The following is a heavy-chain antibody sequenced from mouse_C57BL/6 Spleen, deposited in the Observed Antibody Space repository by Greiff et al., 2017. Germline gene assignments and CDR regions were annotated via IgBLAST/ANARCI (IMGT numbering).Heavy chain of an antibody. Sequence: QVQLQQPGAELVRPGSSVKLSCKASGYTFTSYWMHWVKQRPIQGLEWIGNIDPSDSETHYNQKFKDKATLTVDKSSSTAYMQLSSLTSEDSAVYYCARSEWDLYFGYWGQGTTLTVSS. CDR2: IDPSDSET. V-gene: IGHV1-52*01. CDR3: ARSEWDLYFGY. CDR1: GYTFTSYW. J-gene: IGHJ2*01. D-gene: IGHD4-1*01.